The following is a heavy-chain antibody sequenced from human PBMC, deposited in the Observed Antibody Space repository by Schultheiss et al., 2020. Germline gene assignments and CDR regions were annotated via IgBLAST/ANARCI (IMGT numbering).Heavy chain of an antibody. D-gene: IGHD4-17*01. CDR2: ISGSGGST. CDR1: GFTFSSYA. V-gene: IGHV3-23*01. Sequence: GGSLRLSCAASGFTFSSYAMSWVRQAPGKGLEWVSAISGSGGSTYYADSVKGRFTISRDNSKNTLYLQMNSLRAEDTAVYYCARGGTTVTTSSYNWFDPWGQGTLVTVSS. CDR3: ARGGTTVTTSSYNWFDP. J-gene: IGHJ5*02.